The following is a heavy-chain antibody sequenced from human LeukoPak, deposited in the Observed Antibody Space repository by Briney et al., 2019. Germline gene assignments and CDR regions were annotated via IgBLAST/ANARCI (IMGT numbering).Heavy chain of an antibody. V-gene: IGHV4-59*01. CDR2: IYYIGST. J-gene: IGHJ6*03. Sequence: PSETLSLTCTVSGGSISSYYWSWIRQPPGKGLEWIGYIYYIGSTNYNPSLKRRVTISVDTSKNQFSLKLSSVTAADTAVYYCARTTEGYCRGRSCYSYYYYMDVWGKGTTVTVSS. D-gene: IGHD2-15*01. CDR1: GGSISSYY. CDR3: ARTTEGYCRGRSCYSYYYYMDV.